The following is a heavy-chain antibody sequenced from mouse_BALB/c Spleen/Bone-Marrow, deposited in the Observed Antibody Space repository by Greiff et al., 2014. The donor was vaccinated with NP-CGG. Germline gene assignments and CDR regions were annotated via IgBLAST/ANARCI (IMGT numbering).Heavy chain of an antibody. Sequence: VQLQQSGAELVKPGASVKMSCKASGYTFTTYNMHWVKQTPGQGLEWIGAIYPGNGDTSYNHKFKGKATLTADKSSSTAYMQLSSLTSEDSAVYYCARSYGNPYYFDYWGQGTTLTVSS. V-gene: IGHV1-12*01. CDR3: ARSYGNPYYFDY. CDR2: IYPGNGDT. D-gene: IGHD2-1*01. CDR1: GYTFTTYN. J-gene: IGHJ2*01.